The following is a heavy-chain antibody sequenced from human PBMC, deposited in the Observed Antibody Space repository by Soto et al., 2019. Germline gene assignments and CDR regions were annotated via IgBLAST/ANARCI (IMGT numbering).Heavy chain of an antibody. CDR3: AKIKLVAFFFINEAVHDTAV. Sequence: GGSLRLACAASGFTLSNYAVNWVRQAPGKGLEWVSYISSDSRYIYYGDSVKGRFTISRDNARNSVYLQMNSLRDEDTAVYYCAKIKLVAFFFINEAVHDTAVGGQGTPVPVSP. D-gene: IGHD2-15*01. J-gene: IGHJ1*01. CDR2: ISSDSRYI. V-gene: IGHV3-48*02. CDR1: GFTLSNYA.